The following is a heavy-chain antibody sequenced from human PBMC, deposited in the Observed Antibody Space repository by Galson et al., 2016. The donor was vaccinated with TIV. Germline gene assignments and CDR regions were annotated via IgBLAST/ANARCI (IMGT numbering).Heavy chain of an antibody. CDR2: IYYSGST. V-gene: IGHV4-30-4*08. Sequence: TLSLTCTVSGGSISSGDYYWSWIRQPPGRGLEWIGYIYYSGSTYYNPSLKSRVAMSVDTSKNQFSLKVTSVTAADTALYYCARMSRVTAPDSEYYFDYWGQGTLVTVSS. CDR3: ARMSRVTAPDSEYYFDY. CDR1: GGSISSGDYY. D-gene: IGHD6-13*01. J-gene: IGHJ4*02.